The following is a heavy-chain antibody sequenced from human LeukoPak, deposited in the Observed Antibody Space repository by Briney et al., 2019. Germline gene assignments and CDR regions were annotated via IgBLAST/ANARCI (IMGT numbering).Heavy chain of an antibody. V-gene: IGHV6-1*01. D-gene: IGHD3-16*01. CDR3: ARAPRGIFDY. CDR2: TYYRSKWYN. CDR1: GDTFSSNSAA. J-gene: IGHJ4*02. Sequence: SQTLSLTCAISGDTFSSNSAAWNWIGQSPSRGLEWLGSTYYRSKWYNDYAVSVKSRITINPDTSKNQFSLQLNSVTPEDTAVYYCARAPRGIFDYWGQGTLVTVSS.